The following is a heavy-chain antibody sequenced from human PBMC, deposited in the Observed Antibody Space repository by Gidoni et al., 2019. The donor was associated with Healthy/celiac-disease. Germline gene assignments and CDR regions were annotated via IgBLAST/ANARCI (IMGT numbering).Heavy chain of an antibody. J-gene: IGHJ2*01. CDR3: ARHTKDYYDSSGYYLFDL. CDR2: IDPSDSYT. Sequence: VQLVQSGAEVKKPGASLRISCKGSGYSFTSYWISWVRQMPGKGLEWMGRIDPSDSYTNYSPSFQGHVTISADKSISTAYLQWSSLKASDTAMYYCARHTKDYYDSSGYYLFDLWGRGTLVTVSS. CDR1: GYSFTSYW. D-gene: IGHD3-22*01. V-gene: IGHV5-10-1*03.